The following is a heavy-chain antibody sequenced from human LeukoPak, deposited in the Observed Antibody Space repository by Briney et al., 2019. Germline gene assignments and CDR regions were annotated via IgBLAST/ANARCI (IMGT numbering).Heavy chain of an antibody. V-gene: IGHV5-51*01. D-gene: IGHD3-10*01. CDR3: ARGNLVRGMIHWFDP. CDR1: GYTFTTYW. Sequence: GESLKISCKGSGYTFTTYWTAWVRQMPGKGLEWMGIIWPGDSDTRYSPSFQGQVTISADKSISTAYLQWSSLKASDTAIYYCARGNLVRGMIHWFDPWGQGTLVTVSS. J-gene: IGHJ5*02. CDR2: IWPGDSDT.